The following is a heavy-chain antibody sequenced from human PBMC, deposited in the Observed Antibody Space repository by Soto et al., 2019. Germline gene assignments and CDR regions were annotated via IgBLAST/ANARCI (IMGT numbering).Heavy chain of an antibody. CDR3: ASESYGGEFDY. CDR2: INAGNGNT. Sequence: QVQLVQSGAEEKKPGASVKVSCKASGYTFTSYAMHWVRQAPGQRLEWMGWINAGNGNTKYSQKFQGRVTITRDTSASTAYMELTNLSSEATAVYYCASESYGGEFDYLGQGTLVTVSS. CDR1: GYTFTSYA. J-gene: IGHJ4*02. D-gene: IGHD4-17*01. V-gene: IGHV1-3*05.